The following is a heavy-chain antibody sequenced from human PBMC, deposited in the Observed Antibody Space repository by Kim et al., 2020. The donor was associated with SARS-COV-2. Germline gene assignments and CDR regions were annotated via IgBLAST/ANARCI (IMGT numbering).Heavy chain of an antibody. Sequence: GGSLRLSCETSGFTFSDYAMHWVRQSPAKGMEWVSVISRDSGHIEYADYVTGRFTISRDNAKNSLYLKMDSLRLEDTALYYCAKDVGPGVGAMGYWGQGNLVTVSS. CDR1: GFTFSDYA. J-gene: IGHJ4*02. D-gene: IGHD1-26*01. CDR2: ISRDSGHI. V-gene: IGHV3-9*01. CDR3: AKDVGPGVGAMGY.